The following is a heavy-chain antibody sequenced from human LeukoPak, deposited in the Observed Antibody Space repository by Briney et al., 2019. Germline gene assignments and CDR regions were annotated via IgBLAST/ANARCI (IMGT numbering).Heavy chain of an antibody. V-gene: IGHV4-39*07. CDR2: GDYSGDT. CDR3: AGERGEEYSSGWYKRNYFDN. D-gene: IGHD6-19*01. CDR1: GGSISSSSYY. J-gene: IGHJ4*02. Sequence: SETLSLTCTVSGGSISSSSYYWGWIRQPPGKGLEWIASGDYSGDTYYNPSLESRVAISADMSKNQFSLKLTSVTGADTAVYYCAGERGEEYSSGWYKRNYFDNWGQGIRVTVSS.